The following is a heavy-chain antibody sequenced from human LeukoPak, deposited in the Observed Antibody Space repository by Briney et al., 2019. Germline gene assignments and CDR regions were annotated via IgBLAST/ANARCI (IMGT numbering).Heavy chain of an antibody. J-gene: IGHJ4*02. CDR3: ARAWIVGATWFDY. Sequence: ASQSLSLSCAVSGCSFSSGDYCWSLFRHPPRKCLDLLGYIYYSGGTYYNPSRKSRVTISVDTSKNQFSLKLSSVTAADTAVYYCARAWIVGATWFDYWGQGTLVTVSS. CDR2: IYYSGGT. V-gene: IGHV4-30-4*08. CDR1: GCSFSSGDYC. D-gene: IGHD1-26*01.